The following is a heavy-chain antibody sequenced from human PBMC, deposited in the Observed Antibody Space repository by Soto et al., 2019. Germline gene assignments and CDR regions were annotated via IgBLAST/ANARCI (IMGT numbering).Heavy chain of an antibody. CDR2: IIPIFGTA. Sequence: QVQLVQSGAEVKKPGSSVNVSCKASGGTFSSYAISWVRQAPGQGLEWMGGIIPIFGTANYAQKFQGRVTITADKSTSTAYMEMSSLRSEDKAVYYCSRSGGYVYYYYGMDVWGQGTTVTVSS. V-gene: IGHV1-69*06. D-gene: IGHD5-12*01. CDR3: SRSGGYVYYYYGMDV. CDR1: GGTFSSYA. J-gene: IGHJ6*02.